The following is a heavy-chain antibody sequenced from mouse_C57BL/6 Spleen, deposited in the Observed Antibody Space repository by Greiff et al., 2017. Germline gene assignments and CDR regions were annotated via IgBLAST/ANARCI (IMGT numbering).Heavy chain of an antibody. V-gene: IGHV5-4*01. J-gene: IGHJ4*01. CDR1: GFTFSSYA. CDR3: ARDFDYDKGDY. CDR2: ISDGGSYT. Sequence: EVQGVESGGGLVKPGGSLKLSCAASGFTFSSYAMSWVRQTPEKRLEWVATISDGGSYTYYPDNVKGRITISRDNAKNNLYLQMSHLKSEDTAMYYCARDFDYDKGDYWGQGTSVTVSS. D-gene: IGHD2-4*01.